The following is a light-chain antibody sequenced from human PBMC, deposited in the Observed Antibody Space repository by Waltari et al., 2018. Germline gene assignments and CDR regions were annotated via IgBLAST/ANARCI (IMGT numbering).Light chain of an antibody. CDR1: ASNIGGNL. J-gene: IGLJ3*02. V-gene: IGLV1-44*01. CDR3: ASWDDSLNGHWV. Sequence: QSVLTQPPSASGTPGQRVTIPCSGSASNIGGNLVHWYHQRPGKAPKLLIYWDDQRPSGGPDGCSAAKTGTSAALAISGLQSEDEADYCCASWDDSLNGHWVFGGGTKVTVL. CDR2: WDD.